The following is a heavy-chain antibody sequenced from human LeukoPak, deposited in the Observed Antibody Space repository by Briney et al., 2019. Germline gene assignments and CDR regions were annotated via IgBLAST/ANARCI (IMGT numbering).Heavy chain of an antibody. V-gene: IGHV3-23*01. CDR1: GFTFSSYA. Sequence: GASLRLSCAASGFTFSSYAMSWVRQAPGKGLEWVSAISGSGGSTYYADSVKGRFTISRDNSKNTLYLQMNSLRAEDTAVYYCAKGGYCSSTSCYFREIYGMYVWGQGTTVTVSS. D-gene: IGHD2-2*01. J-gene: IGHJ6*02. CDR2: ISGSGGST. CDR3: AKGGYCSSTSCYFREIYGMYV.